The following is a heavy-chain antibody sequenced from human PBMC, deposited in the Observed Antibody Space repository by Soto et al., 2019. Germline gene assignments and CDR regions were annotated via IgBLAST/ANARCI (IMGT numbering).Heavy chain of an antibody. CDR2: IYYSGRT. V-gene: IGHV4-31*03. CDR1: GASISSGGYY. D-gene: IGHD1-1*01. J-gene: IGHJ4*02. Sequence: SETLSLTCTVSGASISSGGYYWSWIRQHPGKGLEWIGNIYYSGRTYYNPSLKSRVTMSLDTSKNQFSLKLSSVTVADTAVYYCAREATTGTRPVDYWGQGTLVTVSS. CDR3: AREATTGTRPVDY.